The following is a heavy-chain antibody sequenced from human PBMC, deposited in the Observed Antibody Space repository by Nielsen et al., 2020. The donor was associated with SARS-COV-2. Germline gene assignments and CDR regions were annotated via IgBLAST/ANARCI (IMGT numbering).Heavy chain of an antibody. CDR2: IYYSGST. V-gene: IGHV4-39*01. D-gene: IGHD3-10*01. J-gene: IGHJ4*02. CDR1: GGSISSSSYY. CDR3: ARHGTLWFGELVFDY. Sequence: SETLSLTCTVSGGSISSSSYYWGWIRQPPGKGLEWIGSIYYSGSTYYNPSLKSRVTISVDTSKNQFSLKLSSVTAADTAVYYCARHGTLWFGELVFDYWGQGTLVTVSS.